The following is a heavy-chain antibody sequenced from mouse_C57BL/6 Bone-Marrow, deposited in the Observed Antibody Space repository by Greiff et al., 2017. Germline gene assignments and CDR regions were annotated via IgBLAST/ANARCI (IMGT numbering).Heavy chain of an antibody. Sequence: VQLQQSGAELVRPGTSVKVSCKASGYAFTNYLIEWVKQRPGQGLEWIGVINPGSGGTNYNEKFKGKATLTADKSSSTAYMQLSSLTSEDSAVYVCARGGSSRYYAMDYWGQGTSVTVSS. CDR1: GYAFTNYL. CDR2: INPGSGGT. J-gene: IGHJ4*01. D-gene: IGHD1-1*01. V-gene: IGHV1-54*01. CDR3: ARGGSSRYYAMDY.